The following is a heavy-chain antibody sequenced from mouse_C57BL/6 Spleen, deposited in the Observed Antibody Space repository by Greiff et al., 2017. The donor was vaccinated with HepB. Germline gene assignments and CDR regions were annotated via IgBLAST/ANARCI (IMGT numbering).Heavy chain of an antibody. CDR2: ISYSGST. V-gene: IGHV3-1*01. CDR1: GYPITSGYD. J-gene: IGHJ3*01. Sequence: VHLKQPGPGMVKPSQSFSLTCTVIGYPITSGYDWHWIRHFPGNKLEWMGYISYSGSTNYNPSLKSRISITHDTSKNHFFLKLNSVTTEDPATYYCARGTGAWFAYWGQGTLVTVSA. CDR3: ARGTGAWFAY.